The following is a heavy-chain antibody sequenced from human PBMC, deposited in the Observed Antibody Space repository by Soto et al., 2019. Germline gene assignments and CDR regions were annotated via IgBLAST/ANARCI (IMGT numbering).Heavy chain of an antibody. CDR2: IYWDDDH. V-gene: IGHV2-5*02. CDR3: AREIYFSTYFDS. J-gene: IGHJ4*02. D-gene: IGHD2-21*01. Sequence: QITLKESGPTLMRPTQTLTLTCTFSGFSLSTSGVGVGWVRQPPGKALEWLALIYWDDDHRYSPSLKTRLTITKDTSKHQLVPTMTKLDPADTATYYCAREIYFSTYFDSWGQGTLVTVSS. CDR1: GFSLSTSGVG.